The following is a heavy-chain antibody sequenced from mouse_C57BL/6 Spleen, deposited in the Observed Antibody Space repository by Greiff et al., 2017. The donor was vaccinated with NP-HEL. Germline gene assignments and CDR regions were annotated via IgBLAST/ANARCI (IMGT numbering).Heavy chain of an antibody. CDR1: GYTFTDYY. CDR3: AIDSSGAYYFDY. CDR2: INPYNGGT. D-gene: IGHD3-2*02. V-gene: IGHV1-19*01. Sequence: EVQLQQSGPVLVKPGASVKMSCKASGYTFTDYYMNWVKQSHGKSLEWIGVINPYNGGTSYNQKFKGKATLTVDKSSITAYMELNSLTSEDSAVYYCAIDSSGAYYFDYWGQGTTLTVSS. J-gene: IGHJ2*01.